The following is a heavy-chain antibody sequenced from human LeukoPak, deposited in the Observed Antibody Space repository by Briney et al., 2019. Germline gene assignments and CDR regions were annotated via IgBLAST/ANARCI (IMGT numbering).Heavy chain of an antibody. CDR2: ISSSGSTI. CDR3: ARGSPLDYFDY. Sequence: GGSLRLSCAASGFTFSSYEMNWVRQAPGKGLEWVSYISSSGSTIYYADSVKGRFTISRDNAKNSLYLQMNSLRAEDTAVYYCARGSPLDYFDYWGQGTLVTVSS. CDR1: GFTFSSYE. D-gene: IGHD6-13*01. V-gene: IGHV3-48*03. J-gene: IGHJ4*02.